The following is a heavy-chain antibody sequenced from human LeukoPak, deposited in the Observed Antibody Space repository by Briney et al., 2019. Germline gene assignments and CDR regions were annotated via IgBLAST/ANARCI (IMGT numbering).Heavy chain of an antibody. J-gene: IGHJ6*02. Sequence: SETLSLTCTVSGGSISSGSYYWSWIRQPAGKGLEWIGRIYTSGSTNYNPSLKGRVTISVDTSKNQFSLKLSSVTAADTTVYYCAREGSSSWSGYYYYGMDVWGQGTTVTVSS. CDR2: IYTSGST. D-gene: IGHD6-13*01. CDR3: AREGSSSWSGYYYYGMDV. CDR1: GGSISSGSYY. V-gene: IGHV4-61*02.